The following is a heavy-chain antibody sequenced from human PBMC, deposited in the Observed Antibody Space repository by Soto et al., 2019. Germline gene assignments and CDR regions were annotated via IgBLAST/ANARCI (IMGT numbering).Heavy chain of an antibody. Sequence: EVQLVESGGGLVKPGGSLRLSCAASGFTFSSYSMNWVRQAPGKGLEWVSFISSSSTNIYHADSVKGRFTISRDNAKNSLYLQMNSLRAEDTAVYYCARDTAEGHYDSSGYPFDYWGQGTLVTVSS. CDR3: ARDTAEGHYDSSGYPFDY. J-gene: IGHJ4*02. V-gene: IGHV3-21*01. CDR1: GFTFSSYS. CDR2: ISSSSTNI. D-gene: IGHD3-22*01.